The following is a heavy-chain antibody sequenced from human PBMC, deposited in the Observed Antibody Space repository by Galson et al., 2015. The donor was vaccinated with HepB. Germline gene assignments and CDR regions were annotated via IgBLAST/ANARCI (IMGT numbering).Heavy chain of an antibody. J-gene: IGHJ4*02. V-gene: IGHV3-23*01. Sequence: SLRLSCAASGFTFSTDTMTWVRQAPGKGLEWVSSISGSGGSTYYADSVKGRFTISRDNSKNTLYLQMNSLRAEDTAVYFCATTAFWGSYRDYWGQGTLVTVSS. CDR1: GFTFSTDT. D-gene: IGHD3-16*02. CDR3: ATTAFWGSYRDY. CDR2: ISGSGGST.